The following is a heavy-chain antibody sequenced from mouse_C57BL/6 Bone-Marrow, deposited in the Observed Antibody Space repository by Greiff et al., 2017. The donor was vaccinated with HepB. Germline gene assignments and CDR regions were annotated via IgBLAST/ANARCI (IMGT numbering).Heavy chain of an antibody. D-gene: IGHD1-1*01. CDR2: ISYDGSN. J-gene: IGHJ2*01. CDR3: ARVGTTVVAEYYFDY. CDR1: GYSITSGYY. V-gene: IGHV3-6*01. Sequence: EVKLVESGPGLVKPSQSLSLTCSVTGYSITSGYYWNWIRQFPGNKLEWMGYISYDGSNNYNPSLKNRISITRDTSKNQFFLKLNSVTTEDTATYYCARVGTTVVAEYYFDYWGQGTTLTVSS.